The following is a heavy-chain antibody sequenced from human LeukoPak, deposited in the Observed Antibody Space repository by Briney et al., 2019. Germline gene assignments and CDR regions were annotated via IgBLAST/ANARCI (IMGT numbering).Heavy chain of an antibody. J-gene: IGHJ6*03. CDR2: ISASGDGI. V-gene: IGHV3-23*01. D-gene: IGHD3-3*01. Sequence: PGGSLRVSCAASGFTFSSHAMSWVRQAPGKGLEWVSAISASGDGIYYTDSVKGRFTISRDNSKNTLYLQMNSLRAEDTAVYYCARAPSGYDFWSGSNTGYYMDVWGKGTTATVSS. CDR1: GFTFSSHA. CDR3: ARAPSGYDFWSGSNTGYYMDV.